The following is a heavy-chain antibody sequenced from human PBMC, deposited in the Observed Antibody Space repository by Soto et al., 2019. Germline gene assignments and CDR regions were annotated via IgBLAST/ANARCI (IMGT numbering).Heavy chain of an antibody. J-gene: IGHJ4*02. D-gene: IGHD3-22*01. CDR3: AKGLVYYYDSSGLDY. V-gene: IGHV3-23*01. CDR1: GFTFSSYA. Sequence: GGSLRLSCAASGFTFSSYAMSWVRQAPGKGLEWVSAISGSGGSTYYADSVKGRFTISRDNSKNTLYLQMNSLRAEDTAVYYCAKGLVYYYDSSGLDYWGQGTLVTVSS. CDR2: ISGSGGST.